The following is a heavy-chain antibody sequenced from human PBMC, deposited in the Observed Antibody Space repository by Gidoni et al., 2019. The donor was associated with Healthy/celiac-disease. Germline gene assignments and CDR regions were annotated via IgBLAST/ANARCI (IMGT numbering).Heavy chain of an antibody. CDR1: GSTFSDYY. CDR2: ISSSSSYT. Sequence: QVQLVESGGGLVKPGGSLRLSCAASGSTFSDYYMRWIRQAPGKGLGWVSYISSSSSYTNYADSVKGRFTISRDNAKNSLYLQMNSLRAEDTAVYYCARDPGPAQALDYWGQGTLVTVSS. J-gene: IGHJ4*02. CDR3: ARDPGPAQALDY. V-gene: IGHV3-11*05.